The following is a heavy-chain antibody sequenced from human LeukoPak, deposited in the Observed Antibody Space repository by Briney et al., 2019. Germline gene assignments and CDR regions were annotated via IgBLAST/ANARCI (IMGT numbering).Heavy chain of an antibody. V-gene: IGHV4-34*01. Sequence: PSETLSLTCAVYGGSFSGYYWSWIRQPPGKGLEWIGEINHSGSTNYNPSLKSRDTISVDTSKNQFSLKLSSVTAADTAVYYCARRRDGYNRIWLYFDLWGRGTLVTVSS. CDR1: GGSFSGYY. CDR2: INHSGST. CDR3: ARRRDGYNRIWLYFDL. D-gene: IGHD5-24*01. J-gene: IGHJ2*01.